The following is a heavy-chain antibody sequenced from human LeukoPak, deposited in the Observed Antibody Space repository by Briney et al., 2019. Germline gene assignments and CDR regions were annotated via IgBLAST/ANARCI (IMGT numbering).Heavy chain of an antibody. D-gene: IGHD3-10*01. CDR3: ARGSGLWFGKLGY. J-gene: IGHJ4*02. CDR2: IKQDGSEK. Sequence: GGSLRLSCAASGFTFSSYWMSWVRQAPGKGLEWVANIKQDGSEKYYVDSVKGRFTISRDNAKNSPYLQMNSLRAEDTAVYYCARGSGLWFGKLGYWGQGTLVTVSS. V-gene: IGHV3-7*04. CDR1: GFTFSSYW.